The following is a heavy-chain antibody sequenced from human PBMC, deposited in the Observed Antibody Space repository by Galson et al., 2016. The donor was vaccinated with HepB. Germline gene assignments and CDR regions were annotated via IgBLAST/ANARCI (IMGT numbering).Heavy chain of an antibody. J-gene: IGHJ5*02. D-gene: IGHD6-19*01. CDR3: ASVTVAGTGGFDP. CDR2: TYYRSKWYN. Sequence: CAISGDSVSRSGATWNWIRQSPSRGLEWLGRTYYRSKWYNDYAVSVKSRITINPDTSKNQFSLQLNPVTPEDTAVYYCASVTVAGTGGFDPWGQGTLVTVSS. CDR1: GDSVSRSGAT. V-gene: IGHV6-1*01.